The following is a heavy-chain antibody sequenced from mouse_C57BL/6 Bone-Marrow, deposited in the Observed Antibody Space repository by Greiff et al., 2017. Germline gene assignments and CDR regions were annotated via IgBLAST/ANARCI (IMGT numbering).Heavy chain of an antibody. CDR1: GFNFKDDY. D-gene: IGHD2-3*01. CDR2: IDPEIGDT. V-gene: IGHV14-4*01. J-gene: IGHJ2*01. CDR3: SSFDGNYFDF. Sequence: EVQLQQSGAELVRPGASVKLSCTASGFNFKDDYIHWVKQRPEQGLEWIGWIDPEIGDTEYASKFQGKATITSDTSSNTAYLQLRSLTSEDTAVYDCSSFDGNYFDFWGQGTPLTVAS.